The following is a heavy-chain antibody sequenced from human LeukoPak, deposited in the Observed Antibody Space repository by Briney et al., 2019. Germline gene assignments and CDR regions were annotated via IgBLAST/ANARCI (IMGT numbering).Heavy chain of an antibody. CDR1: GGTFSSYA. V-gene: IGHV1-69*01. CDR3: ARGGITDLTEYYFDY. CDR2: IIPIFGTA. D-gene: IGHD1-20*01. Sequence: ASVKVSCKASGGTFSSYAISWVRQAPGQGLEWMGGIIPIFGTANYAQKFQGRVTITADESTSTAYMELSSLRSGDTAVYYCARGGITDLTEYYFDYWGQGTLVTVSS. J-gene: IGHJ4*02.